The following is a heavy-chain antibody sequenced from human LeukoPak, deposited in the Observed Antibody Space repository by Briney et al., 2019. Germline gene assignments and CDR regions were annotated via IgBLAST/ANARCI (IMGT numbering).Heavy chain of an antibody. CDR1: GFTVSSNY. V-gene: IGHV3-53*01. Sequence: GGSLRLSCAASGFTVSSNYMSWVRQAPGKGLEWVSDIYSGGSKYYAGSVKGRFTISSNKSNNTLYLQMNSLRAEDTAVYYCARDACGGDCYGLDYWGQGTLVTVSS. J-gene: IGHJ4*02. CDR2: IYSGGSK. D-gene: IGHD2-21*02. CDR3: ARDACGGDCYGLDY.